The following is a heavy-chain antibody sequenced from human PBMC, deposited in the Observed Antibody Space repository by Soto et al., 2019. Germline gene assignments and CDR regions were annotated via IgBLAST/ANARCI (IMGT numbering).Heavy chain of an antibody. J-gene: IGHJ6*02. CDR1: GGSIGGSSYY. CDR3: ARADRTLVTSYSLDV. V-gene: IGHV4-39*02. D-gene: IGHD2-21*02. Sequence: SETLSLTCSVSGGSIGGSSYYFGWLRQPPGKGLEWIGEINHTGTINFNPSLKSRLTISLDTSKKHFSLKLSSVTDADTAAYYCARADRTLVTSYSLDVWGQGTTVTVSS. CDR2: INHTGTI.